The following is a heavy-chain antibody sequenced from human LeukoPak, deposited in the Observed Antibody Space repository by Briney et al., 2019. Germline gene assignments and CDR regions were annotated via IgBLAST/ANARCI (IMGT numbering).Heavy chain of an antibody. V-gene: IGHV1-18*01. Sequence: GASVKGSCKASAYTFTNYGLCWVPQPPGQGLEWMGSITPNNGNTRYAEDLQCRVTMTTDISTSTAYMELRSLRSDDTAIYYCARDFTPPHCTTPNCPRGGWFDPWGQGTLVTVSS. CDR1: AYTFTNYG. D-gene: IGHD2-8*01. CDR2: ITPNNGNT. CDR3: ARDFTPPHCTTPNCPRGGWFDP. J-gene: IGHJ5*02.